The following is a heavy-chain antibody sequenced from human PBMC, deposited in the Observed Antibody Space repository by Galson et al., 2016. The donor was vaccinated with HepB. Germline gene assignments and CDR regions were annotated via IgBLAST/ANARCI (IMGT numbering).Heavy chain of an antibody. J-gene: IGHJ2*01. CDR2: IDPLDSYT. D-gene: IGHD1-26*01. CDR1: GYSFTTYW. V-gene: IGHV5-10-1*01. Sequence: QSGAEVKKPGESLRISCQGSGYSFTTYWISWVRQMPGKGLEWMGRIDPLDSYTNYSPSLQGHVTMSADKSITTAYLQWSSLKASDTAMYYCARHKGGSYDWYFDLWGRGTLVTVSS. CDR3: ARHKGGSYDWYFDL.